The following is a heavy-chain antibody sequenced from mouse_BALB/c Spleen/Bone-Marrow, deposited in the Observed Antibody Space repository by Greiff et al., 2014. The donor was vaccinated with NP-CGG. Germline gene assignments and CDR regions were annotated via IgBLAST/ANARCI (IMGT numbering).Heavy chain of an antibody. CDR2: INPYNGGT. CDR3: ARWGDYGKDFDY. J-gene: IGHJ2*01. D-gene: IGHD2-4*01. V-gene: IGHV1-18*01. Sequence: DVHLVESGPELVKPGASMKISCKASGYSFTGYTMNWVKQSHGKNLEWIGLINPYNGGTSYNQKFKGKATLTVDKSSSTAYMELLSLTSEDSAVYYCARWGDYGKDFDYWGQGTTLTVSS. CDR1: GYSFTGYT.